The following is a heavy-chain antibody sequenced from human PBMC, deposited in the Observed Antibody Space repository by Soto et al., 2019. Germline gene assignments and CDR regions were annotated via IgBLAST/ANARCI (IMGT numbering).Heavy chain of an antibody. CDR2: IYHSGTT. Sequence: PSETLSLTCSVSGGSVSSDGSYWAWIRQHPGEGLEWIGHIYHSGTTYYSPSLQSQLIISVDTSKNQFALRLSSVTAADTALYFCARLRRVHHSSGYYRPYFDYWGQGTLVTVSS. CDR3: ARLRRVHHSSGYYRPYFDY. J-gene: IGHJ4*02. D-gene: IGHD3-22*01. V-gene: IGHV4-31*01. CDR1: GGSVSSDGSY.